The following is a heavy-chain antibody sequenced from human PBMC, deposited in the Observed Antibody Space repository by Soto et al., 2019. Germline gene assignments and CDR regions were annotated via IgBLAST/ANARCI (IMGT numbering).Heavy chain of an antibody. V-gene: IGHV3-74*01. CDR1: GFTFSSYW. Sequence: VQLVESGGGLVQPGGSLRLSCAASGFTFSSYWMHWVRQAPGKGLVWVSRINSDGSSTSYADSVKGRFTISRDNANNTLYLQMNSLRAEDTAVYYCAREHVAVYWYFDLWGRGTLVTVSS. CDR2: INSDGSST. J-gene: IGHJ2*01. CDR3: AREHVAVYWYFDL. D-gene: IGHD6-19*01.